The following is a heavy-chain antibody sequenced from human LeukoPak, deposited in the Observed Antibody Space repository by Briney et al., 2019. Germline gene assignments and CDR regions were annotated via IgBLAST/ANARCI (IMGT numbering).Heavy chain of an antibody. V-gene: IGHV3-23*01. D-gene: IGHD5/OR15-5a*01. CDR3: ARSGGRYTVYDYFDY. J-gene: IGHJ4*02. CDR2: ISGGGGGT. CDR1: GFTFSTYG. Sequence: GGSLRLSCAASGFTFSTYGMSWVRQAPGRGLEWVSDISGGGGGTYYADSVKGRFTISRDNSKNTLYLQMNSLRAEDTAVYYCARSGGRYTVYDYFDYWGQGTLVTVSS.